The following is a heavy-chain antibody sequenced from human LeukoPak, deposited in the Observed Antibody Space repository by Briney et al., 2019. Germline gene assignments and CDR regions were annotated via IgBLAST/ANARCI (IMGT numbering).Heavy chain of an antibody. CDR2: IYPGDSDT. CDR1: GYIFTSYW. J-gene: IGHJ4*02. V-gene: IGHV5-51*01. Sequence: GESLQISWHGSGYIFTSYWIVWGRRMPGKGLEGKGIIYPGDSDTRYSPSFQGQVPISADKSISTAYLQWSSLKDSDTAMYYCARQAGGYGSDFDYWGQGTLVTASS. D-gene: IGHD5-12*01. CDR3: ARQAGGYGSDFDY.